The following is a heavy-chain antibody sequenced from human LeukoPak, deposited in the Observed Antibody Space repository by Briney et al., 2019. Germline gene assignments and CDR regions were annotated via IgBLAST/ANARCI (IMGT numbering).Heavy chain of an antibody. D-gene: IGHD6-19*01. Sequence: SETLSLTCTVSGGSISSSSYYWGWIRQPPGKGLEWIGSIYYSGSTYYNPSLKSRVTISVDTSKNQFSLKLSSVTAADTAVYYCARTRNSGWPHWYFDLWGRGTLVTVSS. CDR2: IYYSGST. CDR3: ARTRNSGWPHWYFDL. J-gene: IGHJ2*01. CDR1: GGSISSSSYY. V-gene: IGHV4-39*07.